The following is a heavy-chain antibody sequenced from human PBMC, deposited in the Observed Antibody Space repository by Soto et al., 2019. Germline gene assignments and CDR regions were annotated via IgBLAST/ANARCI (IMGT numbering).Heavy chain of an antibody. Sequence: QVQLVQSGAEVKKPGSSVKVSCKASGGTFSSYAISWVRQAPGQGLEWMGGIIPIFGTANYAQKFQGRVRIPEDESTSTAYMERGSLKSEDTAVYYCARIAVAGPYGFDYWGQGTLVTVSS. CDR3: ARIAVAGPYGFDY. CDR1: GGTFSSYA. J-gene: IGHJ4*02. CDR2: IIPIFGTA. D-gene: IGHD6-19*01. V-gene: IGHV1-69*01.